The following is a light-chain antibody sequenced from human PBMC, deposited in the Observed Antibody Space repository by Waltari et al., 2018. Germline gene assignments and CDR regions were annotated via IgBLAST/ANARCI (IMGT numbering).Light chain of an antibody. CDR3: QQYGSSVMYT. CDR2: GAS. CDR1: QRLTKLY. V-gene: IGKV3-20*01. J-gene: IGKJ2*01. Sequence: VLTQSPGTLPLSPGERATLSCKASQRLTKLYLAWYQRKPGQAPSLLIYGASSRAAGIADRFSGSGSGTDFTLSISRLEAEDSAVYYCQQYGSSVMYTFGQGTKVEIK.